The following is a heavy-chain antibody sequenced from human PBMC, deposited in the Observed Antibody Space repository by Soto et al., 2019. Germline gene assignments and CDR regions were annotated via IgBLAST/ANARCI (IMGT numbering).Heavy chain of an antibody. CDR3: ARGHGRFAH. V-gene: IGHV4-34*01. CDR2: INHSGFT. Sequence: PSETLSLTCGVSGGSFTGYYCSWIRQPPGKGLEWIGEINHSGFTNYNPSLTGRVTISLDTSKSQFSLKLSSLTAADTAFYFCARGHGRFAHWGQGTLVTVSS. CDR1: GGSFTGYY. J-gene: IGHJ4*02.